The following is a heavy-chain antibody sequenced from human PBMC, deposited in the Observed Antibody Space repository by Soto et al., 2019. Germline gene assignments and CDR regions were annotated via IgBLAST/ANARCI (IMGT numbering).Heavy chain of an antibody. D-gene: IGHD3-9*01. J-gene: IGHJ4*02. V-gene: IGHV1-3*01. CDR1: GYTFTDYA. Sequence: XSVKVSCKGYGYTFTDYAMHWVHQAPGQRLEWMGWINACNGNTKYSQKFQGRVTITRDTSASTAYMELSSLRSEDTAVYYCARDLLRYFDWHSFEYWGQGTLVTVS. CDR3: ARDLLRYFDWHSFEY. CDR2: INACNGNT.